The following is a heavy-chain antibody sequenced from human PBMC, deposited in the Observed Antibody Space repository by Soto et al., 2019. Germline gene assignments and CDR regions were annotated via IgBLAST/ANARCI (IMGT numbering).Heavy chain of an antibody. Sequence: QVQLQESGPGLVKPSETLSLTCTVSGGSISSYYWSWIRQPPGKGLEWIGYIYYSGSTNYNPSLTSRVTISVDTSKNQFSLKLSSVTAADTAVYYCARHEDRRILGYWGQGTLVTVSS. CDR1: GGSISSYY. J-gene: IGHJ4*02. CDR3: ARHEDRRILGY. V-gene: IGHV4-59*08. D-gene: IGHD3-16*01. CDR2: IYYSGST.